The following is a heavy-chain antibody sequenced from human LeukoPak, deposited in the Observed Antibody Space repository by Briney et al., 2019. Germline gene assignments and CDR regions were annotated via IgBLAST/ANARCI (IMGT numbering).Heavy chain of an antibody. CDR1: GGSFSGYY. J-gene: IGHJ6*02. V-gene: IGHV4-34*01. D-gene: IGHD6-13*01. CDR3: ARGRFSSSWYVSYYYYGMDV. Sequence: SETLSLTCAVYGGSFSGYYWSWIHQPPGKGLEWIGEINHSGSTNYNPSLKSRVTISVDASKNQFSLKLSSVTAADTAVYYCARGRFSSSWYVSYYYYGMDVWGQGTTVTVSS. CDR2: INHSGST.